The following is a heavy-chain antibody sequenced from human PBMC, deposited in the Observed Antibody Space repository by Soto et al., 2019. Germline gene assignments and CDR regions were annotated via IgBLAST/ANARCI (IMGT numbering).Heavy chain of an antibody. D-gene: IGHD6-19*01. Sequence: EVQLVESGGGLGQPGGSLRLSCAASGFTFSAFEMNWVRQAPGKGLEWISYISGVSYNIYYADSVKGRFTVSRDNAKNTLYLHKNCLSAEDTGVYYCARDDRRGWHYQGLSDYWGQGILVTVSS. J-gene: IGHJ4*02. CDR1: GFTFSAFE. V-gene: IGHV3-48*03. CDR2: ISGVSYNI. CDR3: ARDDRRGWHYQGLSDY.